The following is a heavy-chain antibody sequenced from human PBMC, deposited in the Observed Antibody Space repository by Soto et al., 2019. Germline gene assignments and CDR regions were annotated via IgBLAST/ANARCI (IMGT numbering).Heavy chain of an antibody. CDR2: ISSSGSTI. CDR1: GFTFSGYE. V-gene: IGHV3-48*03. J-gene: IGHJ6*02. D-gene: IGHD2-2*01. Sequence: HPGGSLRLSCVASGFTFSGYEMNWVRQAPGKGLEWVSYISSSGSTIYYADSVKGRFTISRDNAKNSLYLQMNSLRAEDTAVYYCASNTVLVPATMGYNYDMDAWGQGTTVTVSS. CDR3: ASNTVLVPATMGYNYDMDA.